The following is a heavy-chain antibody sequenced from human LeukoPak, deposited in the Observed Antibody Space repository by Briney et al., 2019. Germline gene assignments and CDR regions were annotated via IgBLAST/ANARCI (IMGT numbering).Heavy chain of an antibody. CDR3: ARDGPAGDHGVTTYYFDY. Sequence: PGGSLRLSCEVSGFSFRNYGMHWVRQAPGKGLKWVAVIWYDGSNKYYADSVKGRFTISRDNSKNTLYLQMNSLRVEDTAVYYCARDGPAGDHGVTTYYFDYGGQGTLVTVSS. CDR2: IWYDGSNK. CDR1: GFSFRNYG. V-gene: IGHV3-33*01. D-gene: IGHD4-17*01. J-gene: IGHJ4*02.